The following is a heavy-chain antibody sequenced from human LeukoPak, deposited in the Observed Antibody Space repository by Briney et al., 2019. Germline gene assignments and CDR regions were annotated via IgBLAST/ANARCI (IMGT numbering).Heavy chain of an antibody. CDR2: ISDSGGRT. CDR1: GITLSNYG. Sequence: GGSLRLSCAVSGITLSNYGMSWVRQAPGKGLEWVAGISDSGGRTNYADSVKGRFTISRDNPKNTLYLQMNSLRAEDTAVYYCAREVDQVMDDAFDIWGPGTMVTVSS. V-gene: IGHV3-23*01. CDR3: AREVDQVMDDAFDI. J-gene: IGHJ3*02. D-gene: IGHD2-8*01.